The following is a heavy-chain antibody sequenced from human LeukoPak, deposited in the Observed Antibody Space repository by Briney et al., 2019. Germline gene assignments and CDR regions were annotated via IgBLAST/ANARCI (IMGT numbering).Heavy chain of an antibody. D-gene: IGHD2-2*01. Sequence: KASETLSLTCTVSGYSISSGYYWGWIRQPPGKGLEWIGSIYHSGSTYYNPSLKSRVTISVDTSKNQFSLKLSSVTAADTAVYYCARASCSSTSCYGRNDAFDIWGQETMVTVSS. J-gene: IGHJ3*02. CDR2: IYHSGST. V-gene: IGHV4-38-2*02. CDR1: GYSISSGYY. CDR3: ARASCSSTSCYGRNDAFDI.